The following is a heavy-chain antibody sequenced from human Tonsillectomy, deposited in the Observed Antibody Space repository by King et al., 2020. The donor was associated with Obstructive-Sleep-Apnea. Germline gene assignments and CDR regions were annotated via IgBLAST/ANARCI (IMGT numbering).Heavy chain of an antibody. CDR2: ISYDGSNK. Sequence: VQLVESGGGVVQPGRSLRLSCAASGFTFSSYGMHWVRQAPGKGLEWVAVISYDGSNKYYADSVKGRFTISRDNSKNTLYLQMNSLRAEDTAVYYCAKEGASSVWGSYSTLGKRFDYWGQGTLVTVSS. CDR1: GFTFSSYG. CDR3: AKEGASSVWGSYSTLGKRFDY. D-gene: IGHD3-16*01. V-gene: IGHV3-30*18. J-gene: IGHJ4*02.